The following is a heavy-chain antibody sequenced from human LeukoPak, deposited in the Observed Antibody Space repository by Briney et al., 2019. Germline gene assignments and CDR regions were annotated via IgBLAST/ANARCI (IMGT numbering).Heavy chain of an antibody. CDR1: GFTFNNYG. CDR3: AKGPLRGTAAAIDY. D-gene: IGHD2-2*01. V-gene: IGHV3-30*18. J-gene: IGHJ4*02. Sequence: PGKSLRLSCAASGFTFNNYGMHWVRQAPGKGLGWVVVISYDGRNKHYPDSVKGRFTISRDISTDTLWLQMDSLRTEDTAVYYCAKGPLRGTAAAIDYWGQGTLVTVSS. CDR2: ISYDGRNK.